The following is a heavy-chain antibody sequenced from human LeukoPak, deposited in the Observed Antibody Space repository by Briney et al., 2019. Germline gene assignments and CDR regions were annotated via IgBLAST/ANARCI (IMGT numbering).Heavy chain of an antibody. J-gene: IGHJ5*02. D-gene: IGHD3-22*01. Sequence: PGGSLRLSCAASGFTFSSYGMHWVRQAPGKGLEWVAFIRYDGSNKYYADSVKGRFTISRDNSKNTLYLQMNSPRAEDTAVYYCAKGNYYDSSAYNWFDPWGQGTLVTVSS. V-gene: IGHV3-30*02. CDR3: AKGNYYDSSAYNWFDP. CDR1: GFTFSSYG. CDR2: IRYDGSNK.